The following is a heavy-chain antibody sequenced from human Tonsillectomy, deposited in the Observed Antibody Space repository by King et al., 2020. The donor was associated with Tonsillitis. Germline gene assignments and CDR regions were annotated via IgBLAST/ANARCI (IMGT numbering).Heavy chain of an antibody. CDR1: GFTFDDCD. Sequence: VQLVESGGGLVQPGRSLRLSCAASGFTFDDCDMHWVRQVPGKGLEWVSGISWNSGDIVYADSVKGRFTISRDNAKNSLYLQMNSLRAEDTALYYCAKRAKGDRNWYFDFWGRGTLVTVSS. CDR3: AKRAKGDRNWYFDF. V-gene: IGHV3-9*01. D-gene: IGHD3-10*01. J-gene: IGHJ2*01. CDR2: ISWNSGDI.